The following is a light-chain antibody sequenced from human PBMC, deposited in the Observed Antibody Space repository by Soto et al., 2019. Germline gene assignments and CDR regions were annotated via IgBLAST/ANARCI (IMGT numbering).Light chain of an antibody. CDR2: AAS. CDR1: QSISSY. CDR3: QQSYSTPLN. Sequence: DIQITHAPSSLSASVVDRVTITCRASQSISSYLNWYQQKPGKAPKLLIYAASSLQSGVPSRFSGSGSGTDFTLTISSLQPEDFATYYCQQSYSTPLNCGGGTKVDIK. J-gene: IGKJ4*01. V-gene: IGKV1-39*01.